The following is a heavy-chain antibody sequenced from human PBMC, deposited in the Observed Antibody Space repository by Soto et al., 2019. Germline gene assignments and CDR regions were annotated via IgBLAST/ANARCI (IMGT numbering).Heavy chain of an antibody. V-gene: IGHV4-59*01. CDR3: ARGVKEATVLVDY. Sequence: SETLSLTCTVSGSSISSYYWSWIRQPPGKGLEWIGYIYYSGSTNYNPSLKSRVTISVDTSKNQFSLKLSSVTAADTAVYYCARGVKEATVLVDYWGQGTLVTVS. CDR2: IYYSGST. D-gene: IGHD4-17*01. J-gene: IGHJ4*02. CDR1: GSSISSYY.